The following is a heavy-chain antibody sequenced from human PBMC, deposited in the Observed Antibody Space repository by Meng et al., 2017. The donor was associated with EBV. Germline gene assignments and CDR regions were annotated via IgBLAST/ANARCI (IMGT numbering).Heavy chain of an antibody. J-gene: IGHJ4*02. CDR2: ISYDGSKK. CDR3: ARDLGITGTVFGY. Sequence: VEVVGGWEGVDTRGRVLRLCWASSEFIFSKYVMTGVRQAPGKGLEWVAFISYDGSKKYVADSLKGRFTISRNNSKNTLYLQMSSLRPEDTAVYYCARDLGITGTVFGYWGQGTLVTVSS. D-gene: IGHD1-20*01. CDR1: EFIFSKYV. V-gene: IGHV3-30-3*01.